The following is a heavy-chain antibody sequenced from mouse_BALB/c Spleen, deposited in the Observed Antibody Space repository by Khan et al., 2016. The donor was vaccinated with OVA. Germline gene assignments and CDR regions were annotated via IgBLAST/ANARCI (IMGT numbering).Heavy chain of an antibody. CDR1: GYTFSNYW. D-gene: IGHD4-1*01. CDR3: ARGAGTTYGMDY. Sequence: QVQLKQSGAELMKPGASVKISCKATGYTFSNYWIEWIKQRPGHGLEWIGEILPGRGNINYNEKFKGKATFTADTSSNIAYMQLNSLTSEDSAVYYGARGAGTTYGMDYWGQGTSVTVSS. J-gene: IGHJ4*01. V-gene: IGHV1-9*01. CDR2: ILPGRGNI.